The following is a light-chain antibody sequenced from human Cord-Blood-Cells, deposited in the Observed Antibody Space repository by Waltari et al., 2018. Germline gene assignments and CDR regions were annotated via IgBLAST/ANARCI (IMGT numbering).Light chain of an antibody. V-gene: IGLV2-18*02. CDR2: EVS. Sequence: QSALTQPPSVSGSPGQSVTISCTGTSSDVGSYNRVSWYQQPPGTAPKLMIYEVSNRPSGVPDRFSVSKSGNPASLTISGLQAEDDADYYCSSYTISSTLVFGGGTKLTVL. J-gene: IGLJ3*02. CDR1: SSDVGSYNR. CDR3: SSYTISSTLV.